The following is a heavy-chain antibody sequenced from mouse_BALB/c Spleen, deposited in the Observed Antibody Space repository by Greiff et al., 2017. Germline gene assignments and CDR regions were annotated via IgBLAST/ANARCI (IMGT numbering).Heavy chain of an antibody. CDR1: GYTFTSYW. V-gene: IGHV1-87*01. D-gene: IGHD1-3*01. CDR3: ERDDNNVGAMDD. Sequence: QVQLQQSGAELARPGASVKLSCKASGYTFTSYWMQWVKQRPGQGLEWIGAIYPGDGDTRYTQKFTGKATLTADKSSSTAYMQLSRLASEDSAVYYCERDDNNVGAMDDWGQGTSVTVSS. CDR2: IYPGDGDT. J-gene: IGHJ4*01.